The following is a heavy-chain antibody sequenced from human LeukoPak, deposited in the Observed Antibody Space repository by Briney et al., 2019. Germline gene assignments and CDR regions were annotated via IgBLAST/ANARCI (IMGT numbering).Heavy chain of an antibody. J-gene: IGHJ4*02. CDR2: IYYSGST. D-gene: IGHD3-10*01. V-gene: IGHV4-59*08. CDR1: GGSISSYY. Sequence: PSETLSLTCTVSGGSISSYYWSWIRQPPGKGLEWIGYIYYSGSTNYNPSLKSRVTISVDTSKNQFSLKLSSVTAADTAVYYCARHAPHYYGSGSYKNLYFDYWGQGTLVTVSS. CDR3: ARHAPHYYGSGSYKNLYFDY.